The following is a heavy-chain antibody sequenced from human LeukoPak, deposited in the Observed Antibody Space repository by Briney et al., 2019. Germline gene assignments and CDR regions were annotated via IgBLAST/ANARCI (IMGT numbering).Heavy chain of an antibody. J-gene: IGHJ4*02. V-gene: IGHV3-7*01. CDR1: GFTFSSYW. D-gene: IGHD3-22*01. CDR2: IKQDGSEK. Sequence: PGGSLRLSCAASGFTFSSYWMSWVRQAPGKGLEWVANIKQDGSEKYYVDSVKGRFTISRDNAKNSLYLQMSSLRAEDTAVYYCATDYYDSSGYEYYNFDYWGQGTLVTVSS. CDR3: ATDYYDSSGYEYYNFDY.